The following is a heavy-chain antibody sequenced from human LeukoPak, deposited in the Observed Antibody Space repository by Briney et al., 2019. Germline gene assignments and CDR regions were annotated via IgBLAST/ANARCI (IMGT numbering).Heavy chain of an antibody. CDR1: GHTFTGYY. D-gene: IGHD3-10*01. J-gene: IGHJ4*02. V-gene: IGHV1-2*02. CDR3: AANLMVRGVRYYFDY. CDR2: INPNSGGT. Sequence: ASVKVSCTASGHTFTGYYMHWVRQAPGQGLEWMGWINPNSGGTNYAQKFQGRVTMTRDTSISTAYMELSRLRSDDTAVYYCAANLMVRGVRYYFDYWGQGTLVTVSS.